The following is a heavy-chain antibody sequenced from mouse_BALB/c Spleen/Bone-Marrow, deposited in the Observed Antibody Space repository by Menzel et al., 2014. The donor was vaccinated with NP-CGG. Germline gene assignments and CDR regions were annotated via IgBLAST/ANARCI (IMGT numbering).Heavy chain of an antibody. CDR3: TRYDLTTRAFAY. CDR1: GYSFTSYW. V-gene: IGHV1S82*01. D-gene: IGHD1-1*02. J-gene: IGHJ3*01. CDR2: IHLSDSES. Sequence: QVQLKQSGAELVRPGASVKLSCKASGYSFTSYWMNWVKQRPGQGLEWIGMIHLSDSESRLNQKFKDKATLTVDKSSSTAYMRLSSRTSEDSAVYYYTRYDLTTRAFAYWGQGTLVTVSA.